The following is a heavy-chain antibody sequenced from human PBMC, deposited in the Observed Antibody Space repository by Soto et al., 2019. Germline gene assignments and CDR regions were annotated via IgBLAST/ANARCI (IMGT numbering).Heavy chain of an antibody. CDR3: ARDRPGSQHYLDY. CDR1: CGSISDYY. V-gene: IGHV4-59*12. D-gene: IGHD3-10*01. CDR2: ISYSGST. J-gene: IGHJ4*02. Sequence: SEILCLTCTVSCGSISDYYWSWLRQPPGKGLEWIGHISYSGSTYYNTSLKSRVTISVDTSRNQFSLIVNSVTAEDTAVYYCARDRPGSQHYLDYWGQGNMVTVSS.